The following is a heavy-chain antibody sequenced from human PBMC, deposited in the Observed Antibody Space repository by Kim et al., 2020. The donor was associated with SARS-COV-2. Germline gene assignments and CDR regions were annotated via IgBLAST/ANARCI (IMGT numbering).Heavy chain of an antibody. Sequence: SETLSLTCAVYGGSFSGYYWSWIRQPPGKGLEWIGEINHSGSTNYNPSLKSRVTISVDTSKNQFSLKLSSVTAADTAVYYCAREATDYGDYYFDYWGQGT. J-gene: IGHJ4*02. CDR3: AREATDYGDYYFDY. CDR1: GGSFSGYY. V-gene: IGHV4-34*01. D-gene: IGHD4-17*01. CDR2: INHSGST.